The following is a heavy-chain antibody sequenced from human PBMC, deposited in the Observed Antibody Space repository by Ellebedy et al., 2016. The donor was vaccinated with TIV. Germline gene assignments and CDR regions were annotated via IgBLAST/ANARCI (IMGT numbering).Heavy chain of an antibody. D-gene: IGHD3-16*01. Sequence: PGGSLRLSCVASGFTLRSSEMNWVRQAPGQGLEWLAFIPTDDSRRGYADSVKGRFIISRDNAKNSLYLQMNSLRAEDTAVYDCATDEIGDRDFDYWGQGTLVTVSS. V-gene: IGHV3-48*03. J-gene: IGHJ4*02. CDR2: IPTDDSRR. CDR3: ATDEIGDRDFDY. CDR1: GFTLRSSE.